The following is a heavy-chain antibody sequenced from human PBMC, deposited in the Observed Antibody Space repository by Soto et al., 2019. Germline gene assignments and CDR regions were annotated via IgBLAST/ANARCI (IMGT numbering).Heavy chain of an antibody. CDR2: IVGGSGNT. J-gene: IGHJ6*02. CDR3: AARRSGLYAMDV. Sequence: SVEVSCKASGFTFSTSAVQWVRQARGQRPEWMGWIVGGSGNTNYAQNSQERVIITRDMSTSTVYMELSSLRSDDTAVYFCAARRSGLYAMDVWGQGTTVTVSS. V-gene: IGHV1-58*01. D-gene: IGHD1-26*01. CDR1: GFTFSTSA.